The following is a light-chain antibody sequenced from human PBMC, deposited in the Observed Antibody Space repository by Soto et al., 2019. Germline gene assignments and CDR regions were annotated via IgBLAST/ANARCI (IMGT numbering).Light chain of an antibody. CDR2: GAS. Sequence: EIVMTQSPATLSVSPGARATLSCRARQSVSSDLAWYQQKPGQAPRLLIYGASTRATGIPARFSGSGSGTEFTLTISSLQSEDFAVYYCQQYNNWPWTFGQGTKVDIK. V-gene: IGKV3-15*01. CDR3: QQYNNWPWT. CDR1: QSVSSD. J-gene: IGKJ1*01.